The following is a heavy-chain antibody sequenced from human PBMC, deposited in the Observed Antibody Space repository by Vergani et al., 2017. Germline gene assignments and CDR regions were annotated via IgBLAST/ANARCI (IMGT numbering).Heavy chain of an antibody. CDR2: IYYSGST. CDR3: ASHVGYCSSITCHDASGMDV. Sequence: QVQLQESGPGLLKPSETLSLTCTVSGYSISSYYWSWIRQPPGKGLEWIGYIYYSGSTNYNPSLKSRVTISVDTSKNQFSLKLRSVTAADTAVYYCASHVGYCSSITCHDASGMDVWGQGTTVTVSS. D-gene: IGHD2-2*01. CDR1: GYSISSYY. V-gene: IGHV4-59*01. J-gene: IGHJ6*02.